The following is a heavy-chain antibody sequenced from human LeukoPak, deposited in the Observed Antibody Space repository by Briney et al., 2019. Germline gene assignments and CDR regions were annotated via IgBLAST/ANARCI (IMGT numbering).Heavy chain of an antibody. CDR2: IVVGSGNT. CDR3: AALDIPVAGIYYYGMDV. J-gene: IGHJ6*02. Sequence: ASVKVSCKASGSTFSSSAVQWVRQARGQRLEWIGWIVVGSGNTDSAQKFQERVTITRDMSTSTAYMELSSLGSEDTAVYYCAALDIPVAGIYYYGMDVWGQGTTVTVSS. V-gene: IGHV1-58*01. D-gene: IGHD6-19*01. CDR1: GSTFSSSA.